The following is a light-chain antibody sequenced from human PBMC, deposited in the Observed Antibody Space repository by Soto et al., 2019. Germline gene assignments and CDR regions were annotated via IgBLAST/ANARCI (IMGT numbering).Light chain of an antibody. CDR2: DVS. CDR1: SSDVGGYNY. J-gene: IGLJ1*01. V-gene: IGLV2-14*01. CDR3: SSYTSSSTRV. Sequence: QSALTQPASVSGSPGQSITISCTGTSSDVGGYNYVSWYQQHPGKAPKLMIYDVSNRPSGVSNRFSGYKSGNTASLTISGIKAEDEADYYCSSYTSSSTRVFGTGTKVTVL.